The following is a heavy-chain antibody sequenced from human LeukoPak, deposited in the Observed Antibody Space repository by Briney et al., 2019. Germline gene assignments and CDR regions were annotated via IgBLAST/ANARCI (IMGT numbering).Heavy chain of an antibody. CDR2: IRYDGSNK. Sequence: GGSLRLSCAASGFTFSSYGMHWVRQAPGKGLEWVAFIRYDGSNKYYADSVKGRFTISRDNSKNTLYLQMNSLRAEDTAAYYCAKDKGYSKYYYYYYYMDVWGKGTTVTVSS. J-gene: IGHJ6*03. D-gene: IGHD4-11*01. CDR3: AKDKGYSKYYYYYYYMDV. CDR1: GFTFSSYG. V-gene: IGHV3-30*02.